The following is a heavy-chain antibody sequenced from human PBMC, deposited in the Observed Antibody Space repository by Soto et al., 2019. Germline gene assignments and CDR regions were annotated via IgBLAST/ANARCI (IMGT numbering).Heavy chain of an antibody. CDR1: GDSISNSRW. CDR2: IFHSGDT. D-gene: IGHD6-19*01. J-gene: IGHJ3*01. CDR3: AYSTGWYRHDV. Sequence: QVQLQESGPGLVKPSGTLSLTCAVSGDSISNSRWWTWVRQPPGKGLEWIGAIFHSGDTNYNPSLKSRVFISVDKSQNQFSLKVSSVTAADTAVYYCAYSTGWYRHDVWGQGSLVTASS. V-gene: IGHV4-4*02.